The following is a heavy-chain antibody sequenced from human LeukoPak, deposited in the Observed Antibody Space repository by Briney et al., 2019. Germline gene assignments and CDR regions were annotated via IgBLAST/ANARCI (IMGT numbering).Heavy chain of an antibody. CDR2: ISWDGGST. Sequence: PGGSLRLSCAASGFTFDDYAMHWVRQAPGKGLEWVSLISWDGGSTYYADSVKGRFTISRDNAKDSLYLQMNSLRAEDTAVYYCASPGVLGTHYFDYWGQGTLVTVSS. CDR3: ASPGVLGTHYFDY. J-gene: IGHJ4*02. D-gene: IGHD1-1*01. CDR1: GFTFDDYA. V-gene: IGHV3-43D*03.